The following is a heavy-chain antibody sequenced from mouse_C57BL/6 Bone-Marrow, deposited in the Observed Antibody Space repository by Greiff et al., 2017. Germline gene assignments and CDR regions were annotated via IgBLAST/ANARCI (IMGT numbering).Heavy chain of an antibody. CDR2: IDPSDSYT. D-gene: IGHD1-1*01. Sequence: QVQLQQPGAELVMPGASVKLSCKASGYTFTSYWMHWVKQRPGQGLEWIGEIDPSDSYTNYNQKFKGKSTLTVDKSSSTAYMQLSSLTSEDSAVYYCARSYCGSPFAYWGQGTLVTVSA. CDR3: ARSYCGSPFAY. CDR1: GYTFTSYW. J-gene: IGHJ3*01. V-gene: IGHV1-69*01.